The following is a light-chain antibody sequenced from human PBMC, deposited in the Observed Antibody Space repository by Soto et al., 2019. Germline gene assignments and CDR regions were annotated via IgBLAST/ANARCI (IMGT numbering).Light chain of an antibody. Sequence: DIQMTQSPSSLSASIGDRVTITCQASQDVSHFLNWFQQRPGKAPKLLIYDASPLERGVPSRFSGRGSGSRFTFTITSLQPEDSATYYCQQYDRLPWTFGQGTKVEMK. V-gene: IGKV1-33*01. CDR1: QDVSHF. CDR2: DAS. J-gene: IGKJ1*01. CDR3: QQYDRLPWT.